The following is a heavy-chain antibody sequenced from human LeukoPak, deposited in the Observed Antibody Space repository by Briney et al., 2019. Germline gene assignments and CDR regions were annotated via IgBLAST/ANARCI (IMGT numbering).Heavy chain of an antibody. CDR1: GFTFSSYA. J-gene: IGHJ4*02. D-gene: IGHD2-15*01. Sequence: QSGGSLRLSGAASGFTFSSYAMSWVRQAPGKGLEWVSAISGSGGSTYYADSVKGRFTISRDNSKNTLYLQMNSLRAEDTAVYYCAKLYCSGGSCYYWGQGTLVTVSS. CDR2: ISGSGGST. CDR3: AKLYCSGGSCYY. V-gene: IGHV3-23*01.